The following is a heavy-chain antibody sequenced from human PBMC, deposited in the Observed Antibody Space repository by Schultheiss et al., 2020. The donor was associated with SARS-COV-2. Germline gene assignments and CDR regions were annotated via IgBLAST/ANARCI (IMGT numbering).Heavy chain of an antibody. CDR2: ISSSGSYI. Sequence: GGSLRLSCAASGFTFRTYSMNWVRQAPGKGLEWVSSISSSGSYISYADSVKGRFTISRDNAKTSLYLQMNSLRAEDTAVYYCVRNKTSTSRGTFDVWGQGTVVTVSS. CDR1: GFTFRTYS. J-gene: IGHJ3*01. V-gene: IGHV3-21*04. CDR3: VRNKTSTSRGTFDV. D-gene: IGHD2-2*01.